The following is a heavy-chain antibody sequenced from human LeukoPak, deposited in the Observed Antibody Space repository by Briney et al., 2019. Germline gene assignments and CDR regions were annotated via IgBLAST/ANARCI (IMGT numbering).Heavy chain of an antibody. D-gene: IGHD2/OR15-2a*01. V-gene: IGHV4-61*02. CDR3: VISFFGMDV. CDR2: IYTSGST. CDR1: GGSISSGSYY. Sequence: PSETLSLTCTVSGGSISSGSYYWSWIRQPAGTGLEWIGRIYTSGSTNYNPSLKSRVTISVDTSKNQFSLKLSSVTAADTAVYYCVISFFGMDVCGQGTTVTVSS. J-gene: IGHJ6*02.